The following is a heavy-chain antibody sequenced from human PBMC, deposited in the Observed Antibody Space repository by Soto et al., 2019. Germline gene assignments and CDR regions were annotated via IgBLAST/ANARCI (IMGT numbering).Heavy chain of an antibody. Sequence: PGGSLRLSFAASGFTFSSYVMRWVRQAPGKGLEWVAVISYDGSNTYYADSVKGRFTISRDNSKNTLYLQMNSLRAEDTAVYYCAKLDQYSSSQGYWGQGTLVTVSS. CDR3: AKLDQYSSSQGY. CDR2: ISYDGSNT. D-gene: IGHD6-13*01. V-gene: IGHV3-30*18. CDR1: GFTFSSYV. J-gene: IGHJ4*02.